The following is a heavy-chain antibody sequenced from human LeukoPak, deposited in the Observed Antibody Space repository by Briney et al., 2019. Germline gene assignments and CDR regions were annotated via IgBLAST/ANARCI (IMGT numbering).Heavy chain of an antibody. J-gene: IGHJ6*03. CDR1: GFTFSDYY. CDR3: AREVRGASVYYYYYMDV. CDR2: ISSSGGTI. Sequence: PGGSLRLSCAASGFTFSDYYMSWIRQAPGKGLEWVSYISSSGGTIYYADSVKGRFTISRDNAKNTLYLQMSSLRAEDTALYYCAREVRGASVYYYYYMDVWGKGTTVTVSS. D-gene: IGHD3-10*01. V-gene: IGHV3-11*01.